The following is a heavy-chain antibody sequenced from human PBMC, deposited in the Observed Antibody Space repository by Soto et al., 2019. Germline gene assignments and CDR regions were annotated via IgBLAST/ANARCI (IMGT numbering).Heavy chain of an antibody. Sequence: ASVKVSCKASGYTFSNYYMHWVRQAPGQGLEWMGIINRSGGSTSYAQKFQGRVSMTRDTPTSTLYMELSSLRSDDTAVYYCARASGDYVHDFDYWGQGTLVTVSS. CDR3: ARASGDYVHDFDY. D-gene: IGHD4-17*01. J-gene: IGHJ4*02. V-gene: IGHV1-46*03. CDR1: GYTFSNYY. CDR2: INRSGGST.